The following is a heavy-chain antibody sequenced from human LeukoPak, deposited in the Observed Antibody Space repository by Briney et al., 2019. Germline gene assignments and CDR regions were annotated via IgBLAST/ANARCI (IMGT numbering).Heavy chain of an antibody. CDR1: GFTVSTKY. CDR2: IYSGATT. J-gene: IGHJ2*01. V-gene: IGHV3-53*01. CDR3: ARVGDHFHWNLDL. Sequence: GGSLRLSCAASGFTVSTKYMNWVRQAPGKGLEWVSIIYSGATTYYADSVKGRFTISRDTSKNTLSLQLNSLRAEDTAVYFCARVGDHFHWNLDLWGRGTLVSVSS. D-gene: IGHD3-3*02.